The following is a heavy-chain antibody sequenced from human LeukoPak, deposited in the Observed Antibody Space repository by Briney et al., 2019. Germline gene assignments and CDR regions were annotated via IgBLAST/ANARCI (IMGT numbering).Heavy chain of an antibody. V-gene: IGHV4-4*07. J-gene: IGHJ4*02. D-gene: IGHD5-12*01. CDR2: IYSSGSN. CDR3: AREPTSGREPTSGRPLDY. Sequence: NPSETLSLTCTVSGGSISGYFWSWIRQPAGKGLEWIGRIYSSGSNNYNPSLKNRVTMSLDTSKNHLSLNLSSVTAADTAVYYCAREPTSGREPTSGRPLDYWGQGTLVTVSS. CDR1: GGSISGYF.